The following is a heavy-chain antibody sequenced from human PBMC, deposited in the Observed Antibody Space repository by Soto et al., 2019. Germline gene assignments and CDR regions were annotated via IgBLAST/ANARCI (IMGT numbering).Heavy chain of an antibody. CDR2: IYYSGST. CDR3: ARQALDIVVVPAAVYYCYGMDV. CDR1: GGSISSSSYY. Sequence: SETLSLTCTASGGSISSSSYYWGRIRQPPGQGLEWIGSIYYSGSTYYNPSLKSRVTISVDTSKNQFSLKLSSVTAADTAVYYCARQALDIVVVPAAVYYCYGMDVWGQGTTVTVSS. D-gene: IGHD2-2*03. J-gene: IGHJ6*02. V-gene: IGHV4-39*01.